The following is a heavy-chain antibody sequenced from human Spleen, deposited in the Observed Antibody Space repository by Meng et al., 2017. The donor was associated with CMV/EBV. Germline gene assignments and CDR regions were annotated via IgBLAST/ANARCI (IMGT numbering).Heavy chain of an antibody. CDR3: ARGMRYCSGTSCYLLDAFHI. D-gene: IGHD2-2*01. V-gene: IGHV4-30-4*02. CDR1: GGSISSGDYY. CDR2: IYYSGTT. Sequence: SETLSLTCTVSGGSISSGDYYWSWIRQPPGKGLERIGHIYYSGTTYYNPSLKSRVTISVDMSKNQFSLKLSSVTAADTAVYYCARGMRYCSGTSCYLLDAFHIWGQGTMVTVSS. J-gene: IGHJ3*02.